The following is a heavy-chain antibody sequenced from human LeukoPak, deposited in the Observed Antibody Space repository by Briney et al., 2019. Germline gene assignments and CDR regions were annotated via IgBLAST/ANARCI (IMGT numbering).Heavy chain of an antibody. CDR3: ARDPLRNIVVVPAALTKFQNWFDP. V-gene: IGHV3-33*01. D-gene: IGHD2-2*01. Sequence: GGSLRLSCAASGFTFSSYGMHWVRQAPGKGLEWVAVIWYDGSNKYYADSVKGRFTISRDNSKNTLYLQMNSLRAEDTAVYYCARDPLRNIVVVPAALTKFQNWFDPWGQGTLVTVSS. J-gene: IGHJ5*02. CDR1: GFTFSSYG. CDR2: IWYDGSNK.